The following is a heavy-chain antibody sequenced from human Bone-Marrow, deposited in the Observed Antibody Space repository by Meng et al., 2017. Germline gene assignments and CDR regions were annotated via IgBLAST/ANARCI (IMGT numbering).Heavy chain of an antibody. D-gene: IGHD3-10*01. CDR1: GYTFTGYY. Sequence: ASVKVSCKASGYTFTGYYMHWVRQAPGQGHEWRGWINPNSGGTNYAQKFQGRVTMTRDTSISTAYMELSRLRSDDTAVYYGARLRRWYYYGSGSPRKPEATDVWGQGTTVTVSS. J-gene: IGHJ6*02. CDR3: ARLRRWYYYGSGSPRKPEATDV. CDR2: INPNSGGT. V-gene: IGHV1-2*02.